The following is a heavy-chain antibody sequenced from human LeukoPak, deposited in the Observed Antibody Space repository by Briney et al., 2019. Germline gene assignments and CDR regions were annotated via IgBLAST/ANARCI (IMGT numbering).Heavy chain of an antibody. CDR3: AREPFDY. CDR1: GFTFSSYT. V-gene: IGHV3-23*01. J-gene: IGHJ4*02. CDR2: ITTGGPNT. Sequence: PGGSLRLSCTASGFTFSSYTMSWVRQAPGKGLKWVSTITTGGPNTYYADSVKGRFTVSRDNAKNSLYLQMSSLRDEDTAVYYCAREPFDYWGQGILVTVSS.